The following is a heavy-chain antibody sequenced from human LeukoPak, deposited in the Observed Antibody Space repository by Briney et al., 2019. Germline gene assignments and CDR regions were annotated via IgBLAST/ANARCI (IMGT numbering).Heavy chain of an antibody. D-gene: IGHD1-1*01. Sequence: GGSLRLSCAASGFTVSSTYMHWVRQAPGKGLEWVSVIYGGGTTYYADSVKGRFTISRDHSKNTLYLQMSSLRAEDTAVYYCALEKLEHAFDIWGQGTMVTVSS. CDR1: GFTVSSTY. V-gene: IGHV3-53*01. CDR3: ALEKLEHAFDI. CDR2: IYGGGTT. J-gene: IGHJ3*02.